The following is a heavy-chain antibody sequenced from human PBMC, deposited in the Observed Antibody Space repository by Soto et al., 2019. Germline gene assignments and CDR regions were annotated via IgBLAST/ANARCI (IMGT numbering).Heavy chain of an antibody. J-gene: IGHJ4*02. V-gene: IGHV1-46*01. Sequence: AASVKVSCKASGYTFTNYYMEWVRQAPGQGLEWMGVISPGGGSTTYAQKFQGRVTMTRDTSTSTVYMDLSSLRSEDSAVYYCARSPYSSGYYYAIDYWGQGTQVTVSS. D-gene: IGHD3-22*01. CDR3: ARSPYSSGYYYAIDY. CDR1: GYTFTNYY. CDR2: ISPGGGST.